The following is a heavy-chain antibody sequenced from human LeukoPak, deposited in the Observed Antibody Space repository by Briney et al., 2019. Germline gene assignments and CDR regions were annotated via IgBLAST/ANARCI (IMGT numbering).Heavy chain of an antibody. CDR1: GGTFSSYA. CDR3: ATSVYCSGGSCYSGYYYYYGMDV. Sequence: GSSVKVSCKASGGTFSSYAISWVRQAPGQGLEWMGGIIPIFGTANYAQKFQGRVTITADESTSTAYMELSSLRSEDTAVYYCATSVYCSGGSCYSGYYYYYGMDVWGQGTTVTVSS. J-gene: IGHJ6*02. CDR2: IIPIFGTA. D-gene: IGHD2-15*01. V-gene: IGHV1-69*01.